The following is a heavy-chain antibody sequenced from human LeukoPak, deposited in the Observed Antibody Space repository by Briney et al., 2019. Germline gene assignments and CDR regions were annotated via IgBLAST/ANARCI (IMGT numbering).Heavy chain of an antibody. J-gene: IGHJ5*02. D-gene: IGHD3-22*01. CDR1: GFTFSNYW. V-gene: IGHV3-74*01. CDR3: ARDLGQYYDTSNNWFDP. Sequence: GGSLRLSCAASGFTFSNYWMHWVRQAPGKGLVWVSRINSDGINTSYADSVKGRFTISRDNAKNTLNLQMNSLRAEDTAVYYCARDLGQYYDTSNNWFDPWGQGTLVTVSS. CDR2: INSDGINT.